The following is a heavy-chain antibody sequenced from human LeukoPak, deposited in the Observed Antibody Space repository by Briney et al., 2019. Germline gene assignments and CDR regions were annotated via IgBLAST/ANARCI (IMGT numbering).Heavy chain of an antibody. Sequence: GGSLRLSCAASGFTFSSYAMHWVRQAPGKGLEWVAVISYDGSNKYYADSVKGRFTISRDNSKNTLYLQMNSLRAEDTAVYYCARDPLLWFGELSYFQHWGQGTLVTVSS. D-gene: IGHD3-10*01. J-gene: IGHJ1*01. CDR2: ISYDGSNK. CDR3: ARDPLLWFGELSYFQH. V-gene: IGHV3-30-3*01. CDR1: GFTFSSYA.